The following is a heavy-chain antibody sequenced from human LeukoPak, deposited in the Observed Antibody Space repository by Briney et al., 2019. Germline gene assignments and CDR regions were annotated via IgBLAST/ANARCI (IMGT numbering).Heavy chain of an antibody. V-gene: IGHV1-69*05. D-gene: IGHD5-18*01. Sequence: SVKVSCKASGVTFSSYAISWVRQAPGQRLEWMVRIIPIFGTANYAQKFQGRVTITTDESASTAYMELSSLRSEDTAVYYCAREVDTAMTRFDYWGQGTLVTVSS. J-gene: IGHJ4*02. CDR1: GVTFSSYA. CDR3: AREVDTAMTRFDY. CDR2: IIPIFGTA.